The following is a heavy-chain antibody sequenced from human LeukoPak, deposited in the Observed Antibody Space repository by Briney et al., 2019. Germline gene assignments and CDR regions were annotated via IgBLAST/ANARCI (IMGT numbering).Heavy chain of an antibody. Sequence: SETLSLTCAVYGGSLSGYYWSWIRQPPGKGLEWIGEINHSGSTNYNPSLKSRVTISVDTSKNQFSLKLRSVTAADTAVYYCARGPLWFGELFHDYWGQGTLVTVSS. CDR2: INHSGST. V-gene: IGHV4-34*01. CDR1: GGSLSGYY. CDR3: ARGPLWFGELFHDY. D-gene: IGHD3-10*01. J-gene: IGHJ4*02.